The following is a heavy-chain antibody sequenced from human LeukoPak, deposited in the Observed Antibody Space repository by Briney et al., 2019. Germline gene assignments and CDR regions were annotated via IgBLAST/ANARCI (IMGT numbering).Heavy chain of an antibody. CDR2: INPHSGDT. CDR1: GYTFTDYC. D-gene: IGHD6-19*01. Sequence: ASVKVSCKASGYTFTDYCIHWVRQAPGQGLEWMGWINPHSGDTNYAQKFRGRVTMTRDTSSSTAYMELSSLRSDDTAVYFCARKDIAVAGRHYYGMDVWGQGTTVTVSS. V-gene: IGHV1-2*02. J-gene: IGHJ6*02. CDR3: ARKDIAVAGRHYYGMDV.